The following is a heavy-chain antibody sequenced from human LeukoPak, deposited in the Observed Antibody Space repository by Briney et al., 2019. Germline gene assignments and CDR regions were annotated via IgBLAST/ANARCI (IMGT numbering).Heavy chain of an antibody. CDR1: GGSISSYY. V-gene: IGHV4-4*07. D-gene: IGHD3-3*01. CDR2: IYTSGST. Sequence: SETLSLTCTVSGGSISSYYWSWIRQPAGKGLEWIGRIYTSGSTNYNPSLKSRVTMSVDTSKNQFSLKLSSVTAADTAVYYCARESGVQYDFWSGYYTKNIDYWGQGTLVTVSS. J-gene: IGHJ4*02. CDR3: ARESGVQYDFWSGYYTKNIDY.